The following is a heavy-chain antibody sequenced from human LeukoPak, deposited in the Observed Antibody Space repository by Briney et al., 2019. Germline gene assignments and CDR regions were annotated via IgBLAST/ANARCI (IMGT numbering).Heavy chain of an antibody. D-gene: IGHD3-10*01. CDR1: GFTFSSYA. V-gene: IGHV3-23*01. Sequence: GGSLRLSCAASGFTFSSYAMSWVRQTPGKGLEWVSTISGSGGSTYYADSVKGRFTISRDNAKNSLYLQMNSLRAEDTAVYYCARDGGITMVRENWFDPWGQGTLVTVSS. CDR2: ISGSGGST. CDR3: ARDGGITMVRENWFDP. J-gene: IGHJ5*02.